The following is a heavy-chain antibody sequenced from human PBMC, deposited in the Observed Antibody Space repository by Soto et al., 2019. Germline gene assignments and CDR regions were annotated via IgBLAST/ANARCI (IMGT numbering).Heavy chain of an antibody. CDR3: ARDEYYDFWSGYYNHYFDY. CDR2: ISAYNGNT. D-gene: IGHD3-3*01. V-gene: IGHV1-18*01. Sequence: ASVKASCKASGYTFTSYGISWVRQAPGQGLEWMGWISAYNGNTNYAQKLQGRVTMTTDTSTSTAYMELRSLRSDDTAVYYCARDEYYDFWSGYYNHYFDYWGQGTLVTVSS. J-gene: IGHJ4*02. CDR1: GYTFTSYG.